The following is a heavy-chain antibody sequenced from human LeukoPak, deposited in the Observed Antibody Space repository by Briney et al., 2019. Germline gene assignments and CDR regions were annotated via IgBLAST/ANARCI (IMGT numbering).Heavy chain of an antibody. D-gene: IGHD4-17*01. CDR3: AKRETTVTTNFER. CDR2: ISGSGGST. V-gene: IGHV3-23*01. J-gene: IGHJ1*01. CDR1: GFTFRSDA. Sequence: GGSLRLSCAASGFTFRSDAMSSVRHAPGKGLEWGSDISGSGGSTYYADSVKGRFIISRANSKNTLYLEMNSLRAEDTAVYHCAKRETTVTTNFERRGQGTLVTVSS.